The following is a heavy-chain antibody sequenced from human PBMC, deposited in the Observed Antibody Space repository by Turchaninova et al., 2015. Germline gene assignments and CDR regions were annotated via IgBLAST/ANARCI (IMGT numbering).Heavy chain of an antibody. Sequence: QVQLAPSGAGGRTPGASVTVSSTIPGDTQPEGAIHWVRQTPGKGLEWMGGFDPEEGGEIYAPKFWGRVTMTEDTSTDEASMDLSRLRSEDTAVYFCATQSKGVTSRARFYGLDVWGQGTTVIVSS. V-gene: IGHV1-24*01. CDR1: GDTQPEGA. J-gene: IGHJ6*02. CDR3: ATQSKGVTSRARFYGLDV. CDR2: FDPEEGGE. D-gene: IGHD2-8*01.